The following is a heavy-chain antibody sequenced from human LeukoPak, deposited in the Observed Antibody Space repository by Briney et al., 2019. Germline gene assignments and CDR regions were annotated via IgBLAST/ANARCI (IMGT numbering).Heavy chain of an antibody. CDR1: GFTFSSYG. V-gene: IGHV3-30*18. Sequence: GGSLRLSCAASGFTFSSYGMHWVRQAPGKGLEWVAVMSNDGSNKYYADSVKGRFTVSRDNSKNTLYLQMNSLRAEDTATYYCVKSGIAAAGQRGYFDYWGQGTLATVSS. CDR3: VKSGIAAAGQRGYFDY. D-gene: IGHD6-13*01. CDR2: MSNDGSNK. J-gene: IGHJ4*02.